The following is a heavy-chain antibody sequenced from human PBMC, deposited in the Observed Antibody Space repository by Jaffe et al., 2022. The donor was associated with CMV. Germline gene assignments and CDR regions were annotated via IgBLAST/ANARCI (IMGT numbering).Heavy chain of an antibody. V-gene: IGHV1-69*09. Sequence: QVQLVQSGAEVKKPGSSVKVSCKASGGTFNSYAISWVRQAPGQGLEWMGRIIPIPGIANYPQKFQGRVTITADKSTGTAYMELSSLRSEDTAVYYCATITARLTMDVWGKGTTVTVSS. D-gene: IGHD6-6*01. CDR3: ATITARLTMDV. CDR1: GGTFNSYA. CDR2: IIPIPGIA. J-gene: IGHJ6*03.